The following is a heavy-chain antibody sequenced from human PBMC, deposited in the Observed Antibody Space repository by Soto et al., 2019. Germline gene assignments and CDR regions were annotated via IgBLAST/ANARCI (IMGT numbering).Heavy chain of an antibody. V-gene: IGHV3-15*07. CDR1: GFTFSNVW. CDR2: IKSETDGGTI. CDR3: TPLALKYNSDWYPLSD. J-gene: IGHJ4*02. Sequence: EVQLVESGGGLVKPGGSLRLSCAGSGFTFSNVWMNWVRQAPGKGLEWGGRIKSETDGGTIDYAAPVKGRFTISRDDSTNTLYLQMNSLKTEDTATYYCTPLALKYNSDWYPLSDWGQGTRVTVSS. D-gene: IGHD6-19*01.